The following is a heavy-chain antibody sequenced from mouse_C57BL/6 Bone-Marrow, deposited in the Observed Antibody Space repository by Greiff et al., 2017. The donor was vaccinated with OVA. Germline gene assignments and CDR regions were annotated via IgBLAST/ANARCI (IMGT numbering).Heavy chain of an antibody. D-gene: IGHD2-3*01. CDR3: ASIYDCYYPAWFAY. J-gene: IGHJ3*01. Sequence: QVQLKQPGAELVKPGASVKLSCKASGYTFTSYWMHWVKQRPGQGLEWIGMIHPNSGSTNYNEKFKSKATLTVDKSSSTAYMQLSSLTSEDSAVYFCASIYDCYYPAWFAYWGQGTLVTVSA. CDR2: IHPNSGST. V-gene: IGHV1-64*01. CDR1: GYTFTSYW.